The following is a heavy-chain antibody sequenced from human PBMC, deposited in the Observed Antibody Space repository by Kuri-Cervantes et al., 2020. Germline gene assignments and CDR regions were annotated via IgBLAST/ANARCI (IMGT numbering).Heavy chain of an antibody. V-gene: IGHV3-30*03. D-gene: IGHD3/OR15-3a*01. CDR2: ISYDGNNK. CDR3: ARDLGLKSGDHDYYFDY. Sequence: GESLKISCAASGFTFSSYSMNWVRQAPGKGLEWVAVISYDGNNKYYADSVKGRFTISRDNSKNTLYLQMNSLRAEDTAVYYCARDLGLKSGDHDYYFDYWGQGTLVTVSS. J-gene: IGHJ4*02. CDR1: GFTFSSYS.